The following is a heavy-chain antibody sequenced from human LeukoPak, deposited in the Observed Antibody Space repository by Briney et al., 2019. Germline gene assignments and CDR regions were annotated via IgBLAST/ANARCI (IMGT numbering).Heavy chain of an antibody. D-gene: IGHD2/OR15-2a*01. CDR1: GFRFDDYA. CDR3: AREKNYYYYMDV. V-gene: IGHV3-9*01. Sequence: GGSLRLSCAASGFRFDDYAMHWVRQAPGKGLEWVSGISWNSGTLAYADSVKGRFTISRDNAKKSLYLQMNSLRAEDTAVYYCAREKNYYYYMDVWGKGITVTVSS. J-gene: IGHJ6*03. CDR2: ISWNSGTL.